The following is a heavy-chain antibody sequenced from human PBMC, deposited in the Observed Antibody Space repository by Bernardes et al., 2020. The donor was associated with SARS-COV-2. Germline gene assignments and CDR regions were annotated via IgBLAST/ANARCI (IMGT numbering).Heavy chain of an antibody. CDR2: ISDYCGTP. Sequence: GGSLRLSCAASGFTFSSYAMSWVRQAPGKGLEWVSTISDYCGTPYYAVSVKGRFTISRDNSKNTLYLQMHSLRAEDTAVYYCAKAQDIVVVVAATGYWGQGTLVKVSA. J-gene: IGHJ4*02. V-gene: IGHV3-23*01. CDR3: AKAQDIVVVVAATGY. D-gene: IGHD2-15*01. CDR1: GFTFSSYA.